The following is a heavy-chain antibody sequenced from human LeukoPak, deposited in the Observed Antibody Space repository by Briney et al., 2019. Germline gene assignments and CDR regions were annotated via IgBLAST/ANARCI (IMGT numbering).Heavy chain of an antibody. CDR1: GFTFSSYA. V-gene: IGHV3-23*01. CDR2: ISGSGGST. J-gene: IGHJ4*02. Sequence: GGSLRLSCAASGFTFSSYAMSWVRQAPGKGLEWVSAISGSGGSTYYADSVKGRFTISRDNSKNTLYLQMNSLRAEDTAVYYCARDSKVGDYYDSSGYFGYWGQGTLVTVSS. D-gene: IGHD3-22*01. CDR3: ARDSKVGDYYDSSGYFGY.